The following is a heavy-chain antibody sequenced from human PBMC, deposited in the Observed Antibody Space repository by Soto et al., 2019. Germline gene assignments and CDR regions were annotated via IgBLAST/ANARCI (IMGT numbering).Heavy chain of an antibody. V-gene: IGHV3-30-3*01. CDR3: ATVRGYRQDFDAFDI. CDR2: ISYDGSNK. CDR1: GFSFSNYA. Sequence: QVQLVESGGGVVQPGRSLRLSCVASGFSFSNYAMHWVRQAPGKGLEWVAVISYDGSNKYYADSVKGRFTISRDNSKNTLYLPMNNLRTEATAVYYCATVRGYRQDFDAFDIWGQGTMFTVSS. D-gene: IGHD3-16*02. J-gene: IGHJ3*02.